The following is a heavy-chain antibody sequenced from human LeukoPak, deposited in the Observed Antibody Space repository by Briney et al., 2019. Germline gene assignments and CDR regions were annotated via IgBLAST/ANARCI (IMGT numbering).Heavy chain of an antibody. CDR2: IGTAGDT. Sequence: QPRGSLRLSCAASGFTFSNYDMHWVRQTTGKRLEWVSGIGTAGDTYYPGSVKGRFNISRENAKSSLFLQMNSLTVGDTAVYYCVRAERRDGYNYLAYWGQGTLVTVSS. D-gene: IGHD5-24*01. V-gene: IGHV3-13*01. CDR1: GFTFSNYD. J-gene: IGHJ4*02. CDR3: VRAERRDGYNYLAY.